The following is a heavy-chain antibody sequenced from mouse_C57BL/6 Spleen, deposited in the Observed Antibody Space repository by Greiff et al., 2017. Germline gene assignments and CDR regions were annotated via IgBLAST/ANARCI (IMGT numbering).Heavy chain of an antibody. V-gene: IGHV1-81*01. CDR3: ARQEGEGLFAY. CDR2: IYPRSGNT. CDR1: GYTFTSYG. Sequence: QVQLQQSGAELARPGASVKLSCKASGYTFTSYGISWVKQRTGQGLEWIGEIYPRSGNTYYNEKFKGKATLTADKSSSTAYMELRSLTSEDSAVYFCARQEGEGLFAYWGQGTLVTVSA. J-gene: IGHJ3*01. D-gene: IGHD3-3*01.